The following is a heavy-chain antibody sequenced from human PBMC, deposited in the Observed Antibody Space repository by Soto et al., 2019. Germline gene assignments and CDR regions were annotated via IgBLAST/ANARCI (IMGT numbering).Heavy chain of an antibody. CDR1: GFTFSSYA. Sequence: GGSLRLSCAASGFTFSSYAMHWVRQAPGKGLEYVSAISSNGGSTYYANSVKGRFTISRDNSKNTLYLQMGSLRAEDMAVYYCARCSGWYPSRYFDYWGHGTLVTVSS. CDR2: ISSNGGST. CDR3: ARCSGWYPSRYFDY. D-gene: IGHD6-19*01. J-gene: IGHJ4*01. V-gene: IGHV3-64*01.